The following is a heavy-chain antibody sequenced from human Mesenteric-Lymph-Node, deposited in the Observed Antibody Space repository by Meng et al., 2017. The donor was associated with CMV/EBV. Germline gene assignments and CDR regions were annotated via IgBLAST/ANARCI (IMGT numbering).Heavy chain of an antibody. CDR3: ARRYGVFYGMDV. CDR1: GYNFPTYW. Sequence: KVSCKGSGYNFPTYWIDWVRQMPGKGLEWMGTIYPADSDTRYSPSFQGQVTISADKSISTAYLQWSSLKASDTAMYFCARRYGVFYGMDVWCQGTTVTVSS. D-gene: IGHD4-17*01. J-gene: IGHJ6*02. CDR2: IYPADSDT. V-gene: IGHV5-51*01.